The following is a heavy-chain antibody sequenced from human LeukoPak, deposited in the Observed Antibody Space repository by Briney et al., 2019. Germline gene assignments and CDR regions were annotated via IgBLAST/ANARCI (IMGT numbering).Heavy chain of an antibody. V-gene: IGHV3-48*01. CDR3: ARTAVAGNEFFDY. CDR2: ISSSSSSI. CDR1: GFSFRSYS. J-gene: IGHJ4*02. D-gene: IGHD6-19*01. Sequence: GGSLRLSCAASGFSFRSYSMNWVRQASGKGLEWVSYISSSSSSIYYADSVKGRFTISRDNAKNSLYLQMNTLRAEDTAVYYCARTAVAGNEFFDYWGQGTLVTVSS.